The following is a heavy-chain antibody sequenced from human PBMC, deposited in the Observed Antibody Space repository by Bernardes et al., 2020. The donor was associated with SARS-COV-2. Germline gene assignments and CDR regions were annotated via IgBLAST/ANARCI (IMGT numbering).Heavy chain of an antibody. V-gene: IGHV4-39*01. J-gene: IGHJ6*02. Sequence: SETLFLTCTVSGGSISSTSYYWGWIRQPPGKGLEWIGNVYYSGTTYYSPSLKSRVTISVDTSKNQFSLKLTSVTAADTAVFYCASVRREGLRPMEMDVWGQGTTVTVSS. CDR1: GGSISSTSYY. D-gene: IGHD4-17*01. CDR3: ASVRREGLRPMEMDV. CDR2: VYYSGTT.